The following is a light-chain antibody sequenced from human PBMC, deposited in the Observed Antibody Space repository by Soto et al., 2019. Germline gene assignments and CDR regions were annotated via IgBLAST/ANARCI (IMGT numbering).Light chain of an antibody. J-gene: IGLJ1*01. V-gene: IGLV2-14*01. Sequence: SVLTQPASVSGSPGQSITISCTGTSSDVGGYNYVPWYQQHPGKAPKLMIYEVSNRPSGVSNRFSGSKSGNTASLTISGLQAEDEADYYCSSYTSSSTLVFGTGTKVTVL. CDR1: SSDVGGYNY. CDR3: SSYTSSSTLV. CDR2: EVS.